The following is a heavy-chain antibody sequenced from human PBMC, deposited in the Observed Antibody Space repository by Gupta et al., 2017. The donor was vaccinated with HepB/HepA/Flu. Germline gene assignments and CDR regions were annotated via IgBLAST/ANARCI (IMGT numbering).Heavy chain of an antibody. CDR2: IIPILGTA. J-gene: IGHJ5*02. D-gene: IGHD4-17*01. CDR3: ARVPILDYGGNSGWCDP. CDR1: GGTFRSYA. Sequence: QVQLVQSGAEVKKPGSSVKVSCKASGGTFRSYAISWERQAPGQRLEWMGGIIPILGTANYAQKFQGRVTITADKATGTAYMELSSLRYEDTAGYYSARVPILDYGGNSGWCDPWGQGTRGTVAA. V-gene: IGHV1-69*06.